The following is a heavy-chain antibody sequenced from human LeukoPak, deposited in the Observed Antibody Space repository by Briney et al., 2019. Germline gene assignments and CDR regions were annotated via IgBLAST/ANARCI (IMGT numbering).Heavy chain of an antibody. CDR2: IYSGGST. CDR1: GFTVSSNY. D-gene: IGHD3-10*01. J-gene: IGHJ4*02. V-gene: IGHV3-66*01. Sequence: GGTLRLSCAASGFTVSSNYMSWVRQAPGKGLEWVSVIYSGGSTYYAASVKGRFTISRDNSKNTLYLRMNSLRAEDTAVYYCARGGSGSYLFDYWGQGNLGSASS. CDR3: ARGGSGSYLFDY.